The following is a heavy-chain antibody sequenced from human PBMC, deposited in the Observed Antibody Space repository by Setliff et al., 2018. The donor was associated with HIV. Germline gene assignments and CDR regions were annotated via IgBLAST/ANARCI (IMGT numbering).Heavy chain of an antibody. J-gene: IGHJ5*01. CDR3: ARAYRDNVWGSWRQISSWFDS. CDR1: GGSFNEYY. CDR2: INHSGST. Sequence: PSETLSLTCAVYGGSFNEYYWNWIRQIPGKGLEWIGEINHSGSTNYNESLKRRLRISVDTSKTQVSLSLNSVTAADTAVYYCARAYRDNVWGSWRQISSWFDSWGQGNLVTVSS. V-gene: IGHV4-34*01. D-gene: IGHD3-16*01.